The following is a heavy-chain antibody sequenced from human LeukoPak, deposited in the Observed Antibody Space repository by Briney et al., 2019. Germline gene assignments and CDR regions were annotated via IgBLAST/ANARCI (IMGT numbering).Heavy chain of an antibody. V-gene: IGHV4-30-2*01. J-gene: IGHJ5*02. CDR1: GGSISSGGYS. D-gene: IGHD2-2*01. CDR2: TYHSGST. CDR3: ARGAVPAAIVWFDP. Sequence: PSQTLSLTCAVSGGSISSGGYSWSWIRQPPGKGLEWIGYTYHSGSTYYNPSLKSRVTISVDRSKNQFSLKLSSVTAADTAVYYCARGAVPAAIVWFDPWGQGTLVTVSS.